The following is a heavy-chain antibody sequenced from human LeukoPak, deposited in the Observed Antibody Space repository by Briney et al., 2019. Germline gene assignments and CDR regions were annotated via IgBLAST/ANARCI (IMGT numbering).Heavy chain of an antibody. Sequence: PGGSLRLSSAASGFTFSSYGMHWVRQAPGRGLEWVAFIRYDGSNKYYADSVKGRFTISRDNSKNTLYLQMNSLRAEDTAVSYCARVRVSSGSSHAADAFDIWGQGTMVTVSS. D-gene: IGHD1-26*01. J-gene: IGHJ3*02. CDR1: GFTFSSYG. V-gene: IGHV3-30*02. CDR2: IRYDGSNK. CDR3: ARVRVSSGSSHAADAFDI.